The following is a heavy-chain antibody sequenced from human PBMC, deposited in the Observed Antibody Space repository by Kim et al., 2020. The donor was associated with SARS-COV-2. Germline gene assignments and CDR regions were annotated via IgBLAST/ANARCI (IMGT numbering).Heavy chain of an antibody. J-gene: IGHJ4*02. Sequence: SQTLSLTCAVSGDSVSSYTAAWNWIRQSPSRGLEWLGRTYFRSKWSTNYAVSVQSRININADTSTNQFSLQLNSVTPEDTALYYCAGQMSGRFDFWGQGTLVTVSS. CDR2: TYFRSKWST. CDR1: GDSVSSYTAA. V-gene: IGHV6-1*01. CDR3: AGQMSGRFDF. D-gene: IGHD7-27*01.